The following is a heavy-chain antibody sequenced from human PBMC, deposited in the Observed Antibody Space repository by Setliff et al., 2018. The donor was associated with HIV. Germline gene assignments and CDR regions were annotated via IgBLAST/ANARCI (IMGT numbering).Heavy chain of an antibody. CDR2: IKEDGSEK. J-gene: IGHJ4*02. CDR3: TRDGGEY. Sequence: PGGSLRLSCVASGFIFSRYWMSWVRQAPGKGLEWVANIKEDGSEKYYVDSVKGRFTVSRDNAENSVYLQMNGLRVDDTALYYCTRDGGEYWGEGTLVTVSS. V-gene: IGHV3-7*03. CDR1: GFIFSRYW. D-gene: IGHD3-16*01.